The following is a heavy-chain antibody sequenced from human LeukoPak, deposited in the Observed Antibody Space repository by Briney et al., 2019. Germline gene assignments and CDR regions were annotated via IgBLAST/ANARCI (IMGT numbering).Heavy chain of an antibody. Sequence: GGSLRLSCAASGFTFSDYYTSWIRQAPGKGLEWVSYISSSSFYTKYADSVKGRFTISIDNAKKSLYLQMNSLRADDTAVYYCARDRSSSSWFDSWGQGTRVTVSS. V-gene: IGHV3-11*05. D-gene: IGHD6-13*01. CDR1: GFTFSDYY. CDR2: ISSSSFYT. J-gene: IGHJ5*01. CDR3: ARDRSSSSWFDS.